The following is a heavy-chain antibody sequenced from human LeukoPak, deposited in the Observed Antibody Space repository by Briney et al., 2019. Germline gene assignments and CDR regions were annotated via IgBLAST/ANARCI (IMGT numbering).Heavy chain of an antibody. V-gene: IGHV3-23*01. CDR1: GFTFSSYA. Sequence: GGSLRLSCAASGFTFSSYAMSWVRQAPGKGLEWVSAISGSGGSTYYADSVKGRFTISRDNSKNTLYLQMNSLRAEDAAVYHCAKQIAARPKYYFDYWGQGTLVTVSS. CDR2: ISGSGGST. D-gene: IGHD6-6*01. J-gene: IGHJ4*02. CDR3: AKQIAARPKYYFDY.